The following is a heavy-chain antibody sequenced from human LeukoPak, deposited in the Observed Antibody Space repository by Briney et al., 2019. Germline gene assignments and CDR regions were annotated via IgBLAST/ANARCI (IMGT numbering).Heavy chain of an antibody. CDR1: GYTFTSYY. CDR3: ARGVFGELEKLMFQH. V-gene: IGHV1-46*01. Sequence: ASVKVSCKASGYTFTSYYIHWVRQAPGQGLEWMGIINPSGGSTSYPQKFQDRVTMTRDTSTSTVYMELSSLKSDDTAIYYCARGVFGELEKLMFQHWGQGTLVTFAS. CDR2: INPSGGST. D-gene: IGHD3-10*02. J-gene: IGHJ1*01.